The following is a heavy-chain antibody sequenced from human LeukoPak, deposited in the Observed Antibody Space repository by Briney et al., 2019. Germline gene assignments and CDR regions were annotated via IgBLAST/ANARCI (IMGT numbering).Heavy chain of an antibody. CDR2: INPNSGGT. CDR3: ARGRWSRGAKGAFDI. Sequence: ASVKVSCKASGYTFTGYYLHWVRQAPGQGLEWMGWINPNSGGTSYAQKFQGRVTMTRDTSISTAYMELSRLRSDDTAVYYCARGRWSRGAKGAFDIWGQGTMVTVSS. CDR1: GYTFTGYY. V-gene: IGHV1-2*02. D-gene: IGHD3-10*01. J-gene: IGHJ3*02.